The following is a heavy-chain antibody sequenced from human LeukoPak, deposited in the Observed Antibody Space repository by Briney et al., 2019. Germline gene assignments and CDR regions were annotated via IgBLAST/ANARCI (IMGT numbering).Heavy chain of an antibody. CDR1: GFTFSSYG. D-gene: IGHD3-9*01. V-gene: IGHV3-30*02. CDR2: IRYDGSNK. CDR3: AKDPHDILTGQDAFDI. J-gene: IGHJ3*02. Sequence: GGSLRLSCAASGFTFSSYGMHWVRQAPGKGLEWVAFIRYDGSNKYYADSVKGRYTISRDNSKNTLYLQMNSLRAEDTAVYYCAKDPHDILTGQDAFDIWGQGTMVTVSS.